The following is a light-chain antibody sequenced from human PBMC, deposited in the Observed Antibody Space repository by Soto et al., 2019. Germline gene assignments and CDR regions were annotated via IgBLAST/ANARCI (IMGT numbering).Light chain of an antibody. V-gene: IGLV4-69*01. CDR1: SGYSSYA. CDR2: LNSDGSH. Sequence: QLVLTQSPSASASLGASVKLTCTLGSGYSSYAIAWHQQQPEKGPRYLMKLNSDGSHSKGDGIPDRFSGSSSGAERYLTISSLQSEDEADYYCQTWGTGIQGVFGGGTKLTVL. J-gene: IGLJ3*02. CDR3: QTWGTGIQGV.